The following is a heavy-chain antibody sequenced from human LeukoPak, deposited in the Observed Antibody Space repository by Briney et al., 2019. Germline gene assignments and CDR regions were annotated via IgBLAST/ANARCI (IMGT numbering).Heavy chain of an antibody. CDR2: INPNSGGT. CDR3: ARAPSIVVVPAALFGSNWFDP. Sequence: ASVKVSCKASGYTFTGYYMHWVRQAPGQGLEWMGWINPNSGGTNYAQKFQGRVTMTRDTSISTAYMELSRLRSDDTAVYYCARAPSIVVVPAALFGSNWFDPWGQETLVTVSS. V-gene: IGHV1-2*02. D-gene: IGHD2-2*01. CDR1: GYTFTGYY. J-gene: IGHJ5*02.